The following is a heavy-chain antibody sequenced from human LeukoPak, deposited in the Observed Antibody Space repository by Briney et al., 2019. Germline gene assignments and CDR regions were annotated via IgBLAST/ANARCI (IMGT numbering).Heavy chain of an antibody. V-gene: IGHV3-30*18. D-gene: IGHD5-24*01. J-gene: IGHJ4*02. Sequence: GGSLRLSCAASGFTFSSYGMHWVRQAPGKGLEWVAVISYDGSNKYYADSVKGRFTISRDNSKNTLYLQMNSLRAEDTAVYYCAKDRRFRGYKTRLLSWYFDYWGQGTLVTVSS. CDR1: GFTFSSYG. CDR3: AKDRRFRGYKTRLLSWYFDY. CDR2: ISYDGSNK.